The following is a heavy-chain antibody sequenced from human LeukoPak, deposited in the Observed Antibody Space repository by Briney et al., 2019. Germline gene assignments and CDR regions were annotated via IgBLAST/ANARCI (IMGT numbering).Heavy chain of an antibody. D-gene: IGHD1-26*01. CDR3: ARGPGGGRGFDY. J-gene: IGHJ4*02. Sequence: GASVKVSCKASGYTFTNYGISWVRQAPGQGLEWMGWMSSYNDNTNYAEKLQGRVTMTTDTSTSTAYMELRSLRSDDTAVYYCARGPGGGRGFDYWGQGTLVTVSS. CDR2: MSSYNDNT. V-gene: IGHV1-18*01. CDR1: GYTFTNYG.